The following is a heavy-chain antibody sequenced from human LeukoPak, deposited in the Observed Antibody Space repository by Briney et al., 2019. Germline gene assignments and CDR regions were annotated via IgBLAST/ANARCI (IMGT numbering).Heavy chain of an antibody. CDR2: ISGSGDNT. J-gene: IGHJ4*02. CDR3: AKGSYYDSSGSFYFDY. D-gene: IGHD3-22*01. V-gene: IGHV3-23*01. CDR1: GFTFSSYA. Sequence: GGSLRLPCAASGFTFSSYAMSWVRQAPGKGLEWVSGISGSGDNTYYADSVKGRFTISRDNSKNTLYVQVNSLGTEDTAAYYCAKGSYYDSSGSFYFDYWGQGTLVTVSS.